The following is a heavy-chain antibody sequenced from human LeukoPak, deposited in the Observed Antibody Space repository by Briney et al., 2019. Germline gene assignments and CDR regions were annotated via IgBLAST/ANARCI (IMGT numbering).Heavy chain of an antibody. J-gene: IGHJ4*02. Sequence: PSETLSLTCTVSGGSLSSASYYWSWIRQPAGKGLEWIGRIYISGSNNYNPSLKSRVTISLDTSKNQFSLKLNSVTAADTAIYYCAREREGPYGYLDYWGQGTLVTVSS. D-gene: IGHD4-17*01. CDR1: GGSLSSASYY. CDR2: IYISGSN. CDR3: AREREGPYGYLDY. V-gene: IGHV4-61*02.